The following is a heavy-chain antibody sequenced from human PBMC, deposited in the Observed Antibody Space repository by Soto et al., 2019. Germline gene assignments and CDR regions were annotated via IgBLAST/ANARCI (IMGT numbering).Heavy chain of an antibody. V-gene: IGHV3-23*01. D-gene: IGHD4-17*01. CDR2: ISGSGGST. CDR3: AKDPGVHDYGDYVVN. CDR1: GFTFSSYA. J-gene: IGHJ4*02. Sequence: PGGSLRLSCAASGFTFSSYAMSWVRQAPGKGLEWVSAISGSGGSTYYADSVKGRFTISRDNSKNTLYLQMNSLRAEDTAVYYCAKDPGVHDYGDYVVNWGQGTLVTVLL.